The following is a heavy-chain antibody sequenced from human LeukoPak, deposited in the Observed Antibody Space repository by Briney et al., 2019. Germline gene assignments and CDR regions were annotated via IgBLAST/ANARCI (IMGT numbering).Heavy chain of an antibody. CDR3: ARERTDYGGNSGAIDY. V-gene: IGHV3-21*01. J-gene: IGHJ4*02. CDR2: ISSSSSYI. D-gene: IGHD4-23*01. CDR1: GFTFSSYS. Sequence: GGSLRLSCAASGFTFSSYSMNWVRQAPGKGLEGASSISSSSSYIYYADSVKGRFTISRDNAKNSLYLQMNSLRAEDTAVYYCARERTDYGGNSGAIDYWGQGTLVTVSS.